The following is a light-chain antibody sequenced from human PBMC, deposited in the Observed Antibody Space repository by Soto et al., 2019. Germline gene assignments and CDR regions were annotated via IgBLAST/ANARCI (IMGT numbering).Light chain of an antibody. V-gene: IGKV1-5*01. J-gene: IGKJ5*01. Sequence: DIQMTQSPSTLSASVGDRVTITCRASQNIASWLAWYQQEPGKAPKVLIYGASTLESRVPSRFSGSGSGTEFTLTISNLQPGDFATYYCQQYNTYSATFGQGTRLEIK. CDR3: QQYNTYSAT. CDR1: QNIASW. CDR2: GAS.